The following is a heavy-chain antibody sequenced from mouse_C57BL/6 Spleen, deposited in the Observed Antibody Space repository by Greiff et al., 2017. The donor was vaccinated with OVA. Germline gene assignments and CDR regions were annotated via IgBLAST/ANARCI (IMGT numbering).Heavy chain of an antibody. D-gene: IGHD1-1*01. CDR3: AREGIYGVLHGAMDY. V-gene: IGHV1-69*01. CDR1: GFNITDYY. J-gene: IGHJ4*01. Sequence: QVQLQQSGAELVKPGASVKLSCTASGFNITDYYMHWVKQRPGQGLEWIGEIDPSDSYTNYNQKFKGKSTLTVDKSSSTAYMQLSSLTSEDSAVYYCAREGIYGVLHGAMDYWGQGTSVTVSS. CDR2: IDPSDSYT.